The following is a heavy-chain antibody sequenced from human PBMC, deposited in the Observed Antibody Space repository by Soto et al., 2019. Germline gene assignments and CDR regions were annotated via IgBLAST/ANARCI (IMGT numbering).Heavy chain of an antibody. CDR1: GYTFTGYY. Sequence: ASVKVSCKASGYTFTGYYMHWVRQAPGQGLEWMGWMNPNSGGTNYAQKFQGWVTMTRDTSISTAYMELSRLRSDDTAVYYCARNEAECSSTSCYTFPYYYYYGMDVWGQGTTVTVSS. J-gene: IGHJ6*02. D-gene: IGHD2-2*02. CDR3: ARNEAECSSTSCYTFPYYYYYGMDV. V-gene: IGHV1-2*04. CDR2: MNPNSGGT.